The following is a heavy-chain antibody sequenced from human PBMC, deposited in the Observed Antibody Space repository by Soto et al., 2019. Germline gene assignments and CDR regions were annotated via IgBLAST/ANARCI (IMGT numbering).Heavy chain of an antibody. V-gene: IGHV1-69*01. CDR2: IIPAYGAP. CDR3: ARSPRDIIVVVSTGFDS. J-gene: IGHJ4*02. D-gene: IGHD2-15*01. Sequence: QVQLVQSGSEVKKPGSSVKVSCTASGGSFDNHVFAWVRQAPGQGLEWLGQIIPAYGAPNYAQKFEGRLTITADESTSSAHMELRSLTSDDTAVYYCARSPRDIIVVVSTGFDSWGQGTRITVAS. CDR1: GGSFDNHV.